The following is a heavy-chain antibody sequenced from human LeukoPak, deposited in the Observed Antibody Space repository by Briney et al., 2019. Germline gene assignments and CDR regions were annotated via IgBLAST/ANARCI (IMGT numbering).Heavy chain of an antibody. CDR1: GFTFSSYS. Sequence: PGGSLRLSCAASGFTFSSYSMNWVRQAPGKGLEWVSSISSSSSYIYYADSVKGRFTISRDNAKNSLYLQMNSLRAEDMALYYCAKGLRSDTTMVIDYWGQGTLVTVSS. CDR2: ISSSSSYI. D-gene: IGHD5-18*01. V-gene: IGHV3-21*04. J-gene: IGHJ4*02. CDR3: AKGLRSDTTMVIDY.